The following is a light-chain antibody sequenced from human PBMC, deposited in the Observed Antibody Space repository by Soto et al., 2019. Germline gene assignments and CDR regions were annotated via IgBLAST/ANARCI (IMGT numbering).Light chain of an antibody. J-gene: IGLJ3*02. Sequence: QSALTQPPSASGTPGQRVTISCSGSSSNIGSNYVYWYQQLPGTAPKLLIYRNNQRPSGVPDRFSGSKSGTSASLAISGLRSEYEADYYCAAWDDSLSGLNWVFGGGTKVTVL. CDR1: SSNIGSNY. CDR2: RNN. V-gene: IGLV1-47*01. CDR3: AAWDDSLSGLNWV.